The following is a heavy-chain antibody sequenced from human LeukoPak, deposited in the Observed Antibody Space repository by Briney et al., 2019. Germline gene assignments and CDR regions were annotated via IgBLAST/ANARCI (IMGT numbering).Heavy chain of an antibody. Sequence: GGSLRLSCAASGFTFSSYSMHWVRQAPGKGLEYVSAITSNGGKTYYANSVKGRFTISRDNSKNTLYLQMGSLRAEDTAVYYCAKALRLGILTGTGNWGQGTLVTVSS. CDR1: GFTFSSYS. D-gene: IGHD3-9*01. J-gene: IGHJ4*02. V-gene: IGHV3-64*01. CDR3: AKALRLGILTGTGN. CDR2: ITSNGGKT.